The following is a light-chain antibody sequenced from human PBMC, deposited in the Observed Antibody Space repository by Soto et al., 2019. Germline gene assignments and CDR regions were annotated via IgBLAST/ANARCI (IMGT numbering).Light chain of an antibody. CDR1: ETIRSW. CDR2: KAS. J-gene: IGKJ1*01. Sequence: DIQMTRSPSTLSGSVGDRGTITCRARETIRSWLAWYQQTPGKAPKLLIYKASTLKSGVPSRSSGSGSGTDFTLTISRLQPDDFDTYYCQHYNSYSEAFGQGTKVDIK. V-gene: IGKV1-5*03. CDR3: QHYNSYSEA.